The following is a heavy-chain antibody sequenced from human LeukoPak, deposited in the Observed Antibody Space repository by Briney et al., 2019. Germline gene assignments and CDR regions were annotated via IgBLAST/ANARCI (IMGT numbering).Heavy chain of an antibody. V-gene: IGHV3-23*01. CDR1: GFTFSTYA. CDR2: ISGRGVST. Sequence: PGGSLRLSCAASGFTFSTYAMSWVRQAPGKGLEWVSAISGRGVSTSYADSVRGRFTSSRDNSKNTLYLQMNSLRAEDTAVYYCAKAASGNWNDVSDYWGQGTLVTVSS. D-gene: IGHD1-20*01. J-gene: IGHJ4*02. CDR3: AKAASGNWNDVSDY.